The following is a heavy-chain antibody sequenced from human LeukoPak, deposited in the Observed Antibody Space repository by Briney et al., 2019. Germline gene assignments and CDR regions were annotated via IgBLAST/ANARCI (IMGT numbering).Heavy chain of an antibody. V-gene: IGHV3-30-3*01. CDR1: GFTFSRYA. CDR3: AKGRVEGSDAFDI. D-gene: IGHD6-6*01. Sequence: GGSLRLSCAASGFTFSRYAMHWVRQAPGKGLEWVAVISYDGSNKYYADSVKGRFTISRDNSKNTLYLQMNSLRAEDTAVYYCAKGRVEGSDAFDIWGQGTMVTVSS. J-gene: IGHJ3*02. CDR2: ISYDGSNK.